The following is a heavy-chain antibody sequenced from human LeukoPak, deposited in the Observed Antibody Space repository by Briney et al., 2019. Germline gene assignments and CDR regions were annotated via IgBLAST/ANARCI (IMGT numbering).Heavy chain of an antibody. D-gene: IGHD1-26*01. CDR3: ARDTKRSRARWENLGFDP. Sequence: ASVKVSCKASGYTFTSYGISWVRQAPGQGLEWMGWISAYNGNTNYAQKLQGRVTMTTDTSTSTAYMELRSLRSDDTAVYYCARDTKRSRARWENLGFDPWGQGTLVTVSS. J-gene: IGHJ5*02. V-gene: IGHV1-18*01. CDR2: ISAYNGNT. CDR1: GYTFTSYG.